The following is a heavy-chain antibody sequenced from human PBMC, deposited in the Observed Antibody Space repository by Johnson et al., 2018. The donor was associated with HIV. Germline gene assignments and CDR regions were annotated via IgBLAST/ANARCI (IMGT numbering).Heavy chain of an antibody. V-gene: IGHV3-33*01. CDR3: AREGGARDAFDI. D-gene: IGHD1-26*01. CDR1: GFAFRNYG. CDR2: IWYDGTDK. Sequence: QEKLVESGGGVVQPGTSLRLSCAASGFAFRNYGMHWVRQAPGKGLEWVALIWYDGTDKYYADSVKGRFTISRDNSKNTLSLQMNSLRAEDTAVYYCAREGGARDAFDIWGQGTMVTVSS. J-gene: IGHJ3*02.